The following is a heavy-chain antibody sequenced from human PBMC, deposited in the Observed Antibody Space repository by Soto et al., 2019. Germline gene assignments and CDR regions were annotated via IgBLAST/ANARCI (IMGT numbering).Heavy chain of an antibody. J-gene: IGHJ4*02. CDR2: INGYNGNT. D-gene: IGHD1-1*01. Sequence: QVQLVQSGAEVKKPGASVKVSCKASGYSFTNYGFSWVRQAPGQGLEWMGWINGYNGNTNDAPKLQGRFTMTTDTSTSPAYMELGSLTSDDTAVYSCAASPATSRLWGQGTLVTVSS. CDR3: AASPATSRL. V-gene: IGHV1-18*01. CDR1: GYSFTNYG.